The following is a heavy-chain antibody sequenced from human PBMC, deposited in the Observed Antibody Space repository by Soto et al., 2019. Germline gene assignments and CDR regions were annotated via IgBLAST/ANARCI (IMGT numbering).Heavy chain of an antibody. J-gene: IGHJ4*02. V-gene: IGHV3-23*01. Sequence: PGGSLRLSCAASGFTFSSYAMSWVRQAPGKGLEWVSAISGSGGSTYYADSVKGRFTISRDNSKNTLYLQTNSLRAEDTAVYYCAKEDFWSGYYTGMGYFDYWGQGTLVTVSS. CDR3: AKEDFWSGYYTGMGYFDY. CDR1: GFTFSSYA. CDR2: ISGSGGST. D-gene: IGHD3-3*01.